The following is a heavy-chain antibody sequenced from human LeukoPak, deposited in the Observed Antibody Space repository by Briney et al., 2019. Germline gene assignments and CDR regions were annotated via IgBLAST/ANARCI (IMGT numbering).Heavy chain of an antibody. J-gene: IGHJ4*02. CDR3: ASGATTDVGF. Sequence: GGSLRLSCAASGFTFSSYSMNLVRQAPGKGLEWVSSISSSSSYIYYADSVKGRFTISRDNAKNSLYLQMNSLRAEDTAVYYCASGATTDVGFWGQGTLVTVSS. CDR1: GFTFSSYS. D-gene: IGHD1-26*01. V-gene: IGHV3-21*01. CDR2: ISSSSSYI.